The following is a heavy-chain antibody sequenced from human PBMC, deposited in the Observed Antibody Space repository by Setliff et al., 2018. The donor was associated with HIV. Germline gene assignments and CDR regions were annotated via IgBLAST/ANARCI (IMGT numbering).Heavy chain of an antibody. CDR2: IWYDGSIK. CDR3: TMAPLLDSTYGVDV. Sequence: LRLSCAASGFTFSSYGMHWVRQAPGKGLEWVAAIWYDGSIKYHADSVKGRFTISRDNSKDTLYLQMSSLRVDDTAVYYCTMAPLLDSTYGVDVWGQGTAVTVSS. CDR1: GFTFSSYG. D-gene: IGHD2-8*01. V-gene: IGHV3-33*01. J-gene: IGHJ6*02.